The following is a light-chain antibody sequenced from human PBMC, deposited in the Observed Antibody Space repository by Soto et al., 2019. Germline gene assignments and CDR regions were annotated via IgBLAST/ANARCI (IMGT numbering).Light chain of an antibody. Sequence: DIQITQSPSSLSASVGDRVTITCRASQRISSYLNWYQQKPGKAPKLLIYSASSLQSGVPSRFSGSGSGTDFTLTISSLQPEDFATYYCQQSYSTPQTFGQGTKVEIK. CDR2: SAS. CDR3: QQSYSTPQT. CDR1: QRISSY. V-gene: IGKV1-39*01. J-gene: IGKJ1*01.